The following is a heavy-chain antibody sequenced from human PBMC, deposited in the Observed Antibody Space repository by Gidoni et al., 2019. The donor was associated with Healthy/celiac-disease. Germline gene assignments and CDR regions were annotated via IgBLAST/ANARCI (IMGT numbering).Heavy chain of an antibody. V-gene: IGHV1-3*01. Sequence: QVQLLQSGAEVKKPGASVTVSSKASGYNFTSYAMHWVRQAPGQRLEWMGWINAGNGNTKYSQKFQGRVTITRDTSASTAYMELSSLRSEDTAVYYCARGDYSSGWYRLFDYWGQGTLVTVSS. J-gene: IGHJ4*02. CDR2: INAGNGNT. D-gene: IGHD6-19*01. CDR3: ARGDYSSGWYRLFDY. CDR1: GYNFTSYA.